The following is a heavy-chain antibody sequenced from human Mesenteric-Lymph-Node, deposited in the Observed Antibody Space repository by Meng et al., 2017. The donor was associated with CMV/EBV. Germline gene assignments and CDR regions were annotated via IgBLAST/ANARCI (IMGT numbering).Heavy chain of an antibody. Sequence: SGGTIGSDGNYWGWIRQARGKGLEWIASIYYHACSYYDPTLRSQATISVSTSKSQFSLRQSSVTAADTAIYYCAGRFCSGVTCCPFQDWGLGTLVTVSS. J-gene: IGHJ1*01. CDR1: GGTIGSDGNY. V-gene: IGHV4-39*01. CDR3: AGRFCSGVTCCPFQD. D-gene: IGHD2-15*01. CDR2: IYYHACS.